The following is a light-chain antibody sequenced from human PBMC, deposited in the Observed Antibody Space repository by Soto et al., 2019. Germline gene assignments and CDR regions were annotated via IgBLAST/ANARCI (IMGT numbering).Light chain of an antibody. CDR2: EIS. V-gene: IGLV2-14*01. J-gene: IGLJ1*01. CDR1: SSDVGRYNY. Sequence: QSVLTQPASVSGSPGQSITISFTVTSSDVGRYNYVSWYQQYPGKAPKLMIYEISNRPSGVSIRFSGSKSGNTASLTISGLQAEDEADYYCTSYTSSNTYVFGGGTKVTVL. CDR3: TSYTSSNTYV.